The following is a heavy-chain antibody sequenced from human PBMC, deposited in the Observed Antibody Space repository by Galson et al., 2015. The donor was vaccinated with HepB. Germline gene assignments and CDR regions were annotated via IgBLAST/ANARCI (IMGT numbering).Heavy chain of an antibody. V-gene: IGHV1-2*06. Sequence: SVKVSCKASGYTFTGYYMHWVRQAPGQGLEWMGRINPNSGGTNYAQKFQGRVTMTRDTSISTAYMELSRLRSDDTAVYYCARTTVTTYYYYGMDVWGQGTTVTVSS. CDR3: ARTTVTTYYYYGMDV. D-gene: IGHD4-17*01. CDR2: INPNSGGT. J-gene: IGHJ6*02. CDR1: GYTFTGYY.